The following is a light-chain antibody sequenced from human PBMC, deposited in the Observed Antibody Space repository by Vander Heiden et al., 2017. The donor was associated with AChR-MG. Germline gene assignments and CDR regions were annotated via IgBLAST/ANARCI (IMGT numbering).Light chain of an antibody. CDR2: GAS. V-gene: IGKV3-15*01. Sequence: EIVMPQSPATLSVSPGERATLSCRASQSVGSNLAWYQQKPGQAPRLLIYGASTRATGIPAGFSGTGSGTEFTLTISSLQSEDFAVYHCQQYSNWPLTFGGGTKVAIK. CDR3: QQYSNWPLT. CDR1: QSVGSN. J-gene: IGKJ4*01.